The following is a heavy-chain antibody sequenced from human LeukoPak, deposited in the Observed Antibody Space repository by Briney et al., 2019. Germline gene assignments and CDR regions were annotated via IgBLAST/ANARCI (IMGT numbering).Heavy chain of an antibody. CDR1: GYTFTSYG. D-gene: IGHD5-18*01. CDR3: ARDRIPDTSFYYGMDV. CDR2: ISAYNGNT. V-gene: IGHV1-18*01. Sequence: ASVKVSCKASGYTFTSYGISWVRQAPGQGLEWMGWISAYNGNTNYAQKLQGRVTMTTDTSTSTAYMELRSLRADDTAVYYCARDRIPDTSFYYGMDVWGQGTTVTVS. J-gene: IGHJ6*02.